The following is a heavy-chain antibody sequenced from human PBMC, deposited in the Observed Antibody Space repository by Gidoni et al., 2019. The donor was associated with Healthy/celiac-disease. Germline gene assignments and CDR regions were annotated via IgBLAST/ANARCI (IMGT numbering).Heavy chain of an antibody. CDR3: AKGRSSSSY. V-gene: IGHV3-23*01. D-gene: IGHD6-6*01. CDR2: ISGSGGST. Sequence: EVQLLESGGGLVQPGGSLRLSCEAYAFTFSSYAMSWVRQAPGKGREWVAAISGSGGSTYYADSVKGRFTISRDNSKNTLYLQMNSLRAEDTAVYYCAKGRSSSSYWGQGTLVTVSS. J-gene: IGHJ4*02. CDR1: AFTFSSYA.